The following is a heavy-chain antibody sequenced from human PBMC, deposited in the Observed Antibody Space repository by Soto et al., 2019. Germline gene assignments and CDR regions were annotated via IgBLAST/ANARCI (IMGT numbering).Heavy chain of an antibody. CDR2: IYYSGST. J-gene: IGHJ5*02. CDR3: ARDTMVRGIAP. CDR1: GGSISSGGYY. D-gene: IGHD3-10*01. Sequence: SETLSLTCTVSGGSISSGGYYWSWIRQHPGKGLEWIGYIYYSGSTYYNPSLKSRVTISVDTSKNQFSLKLSSVTAADTAVYYCARDTMVRGIAPWGQGTLVTVSS. V-gene: IGHV4-31*03.